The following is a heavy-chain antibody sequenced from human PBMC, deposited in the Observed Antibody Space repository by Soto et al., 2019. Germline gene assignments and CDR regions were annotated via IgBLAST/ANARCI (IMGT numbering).Heavy chain of an antibody. CDR2: ISGSGGRS. CDR1: GFTFSNYA. D-gene: IGHD3-16*01. CDR3: AKAYFVWSSEQPYYFDY. J-gene: IGHJ4*02. V-gene: IGHV3-23*01. Sequence: EVQLLDSGGGLVQPGGSLRLSCAASGFTFSNYAMTWVRQGPGTGLEWVSGISGSGGRSYYADSVKGRFTISRDNSKSTLYLQMHSLRAEDTAVYYCAKAYFVWSSEQPYYFDYWGQGTLVTVSS.